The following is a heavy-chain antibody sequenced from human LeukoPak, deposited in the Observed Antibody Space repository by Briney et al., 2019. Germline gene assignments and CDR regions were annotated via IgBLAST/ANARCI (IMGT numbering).Heavy chain of an antibody. CDR2: LYYSGST. J-gene: IGHJ4*02. CDR1: GGSVISSTYY. D-gene: IGHD6-19*01. V-gene: IGHV4-39*01. Sequence: SETLSLTCTVSGGSVISSTYYWGWIRQPPGKGLEWIGTLYYSGSTSDNPSLKSRVTISVDTSKNQFSLKLSSVTAADTAMYYCATLNPQWLITNWGQGSLVTVSS. CDR3: ATLNPQWLITN.